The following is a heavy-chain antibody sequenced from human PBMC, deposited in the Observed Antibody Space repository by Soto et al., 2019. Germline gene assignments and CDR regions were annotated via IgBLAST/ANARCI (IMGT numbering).Heavy chain of an antibody. CDR2: IKPTSGST. V-gene: IGHV1-46*01. Sequence: QVQLVQSGAEVKKPGASVKVSCKASGYTFTNYYIHWVRQAPGQGLEWMGIIKPTSGSTNYAQKFQGRATLTYDTSTTTVYMELSGLRSEDTAVLYCARDLAAGDHWGQGTLVTVSS. CDR3: ARDLAAGDH. J-gene: IGHJ4*02. CDR1: GYTFTNYY. D-gene: IGHD6-13*01.